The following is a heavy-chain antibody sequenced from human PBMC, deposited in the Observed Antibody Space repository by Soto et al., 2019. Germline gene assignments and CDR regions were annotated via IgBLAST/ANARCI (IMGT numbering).Heavy chain of an antibody. J-gene: IGHJ5*02. Sequence: ASVKVSCKASGYTFTGYAMHWVRQAPGQRLEWMGWINAGNGNTRYSQNFQGRVTLTRDTSASTAYMDLSSLRSEDTSIYYCARAISGYVTWGQGTLVTVSS. V-gene: IGHV1-3*01. D-gene: IGHD5-12*01. CDR1: GYTFTGYA. CDR2: INAGNGNT. CDR3: ARAISGYVT.